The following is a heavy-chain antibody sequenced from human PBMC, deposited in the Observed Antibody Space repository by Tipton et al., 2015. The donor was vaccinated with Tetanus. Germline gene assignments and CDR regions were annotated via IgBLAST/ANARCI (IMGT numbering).Heavy chain of an antibody. J-gene: IGHJ4*02. Sequence: TLSLTCTIFGGSVNSGGYYWTWIRLHPRKGLEYIGYVYNSGTTYYKPSLERRVTISIDISTNQFSLSLTSVTAADTALYYCAREVYNGGFYSGVDSWGQGTLVTVSS. D-gene: IGHD2-21*01. V-gene: IGHV4-31*03. CDR3: AREVYNGGFYSGVDS. CDR2: VYNSGTT. CDR1: GGSVNSGGYY.